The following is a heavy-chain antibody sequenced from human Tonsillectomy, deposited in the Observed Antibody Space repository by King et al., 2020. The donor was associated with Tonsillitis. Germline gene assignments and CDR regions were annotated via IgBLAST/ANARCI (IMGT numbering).Heavy chain of an antibody. D-gene: IGHD1-26*01. CDR1: GYTFTSYG. CDR2: ISAYNCNT. V-gene: IGHV1-18*01. CDR3: ARSDVRSGSFTDY. Sequence: QLVQSGAEVKKPGASVKVSCKASGYTFTSYGISWVRQAPGQGLEWMGWISAYNCNTNYDQKLQGRVTMTTDTSTVTAYMELKGLRSDDTAVYYCARSDVRSGSFTDYWGQGTLVTVSS. J-gene: IGHJ4*02.